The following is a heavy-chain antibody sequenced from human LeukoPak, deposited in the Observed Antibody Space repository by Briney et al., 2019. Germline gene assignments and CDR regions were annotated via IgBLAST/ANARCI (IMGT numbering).Heavy chain of an antibody. CDR3: ARGPAKYYDFWSGPYYYYYMDV. CDR1: GGSISSGDYY. J-gene: IGHJ6*03. Sequence: SSETLSLTCTVSGGSISSGDYYWSWIRQPPGKGLEWIGCIYYSGSPYYNPSLKSRVTISVDTSKNQFSLKLSSVTAADTAVYYCARGPAKYYDFWSGPYYYYYMDVWGKGTTVTVSS. V-gene: IGHV4-30-4*08. D-gene: IGHD3-3*01. CDR2: IYYSGSP.